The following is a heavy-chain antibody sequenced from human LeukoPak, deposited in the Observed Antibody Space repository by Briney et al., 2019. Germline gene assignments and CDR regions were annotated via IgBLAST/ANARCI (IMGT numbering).Heavy chain of an antibody. CDR3: ARDGSGSFSGYYYYMDV. CDR1: GFTFSSYS. CDR2: ISWNGGST. J-gene: IGHJ6*03. D-gene: IGHD1-26*01. V-gene: IGHV3-20*04. Sequence: PGGSLRLSCAASGFTFSSYSMNWVRQAPGKGLEWVSGISWNGGSTGYTDSVKGRFTISRDNAKNSLYLQMNSLRAEDTAFYYCARDGSGSFSGYYYYMDVWGKGTTVTVSS.